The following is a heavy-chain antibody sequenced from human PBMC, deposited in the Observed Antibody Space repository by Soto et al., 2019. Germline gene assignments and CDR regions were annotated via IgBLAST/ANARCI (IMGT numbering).Heavy chain of an antibody. V-gene: IGHV3-23*01. J-gene: IGHJ6*03. CDR2: ISGGGGST. CDR1: GFTFSSYA. Sequence: GESLRLSCAASGFTFSSYAMGWVRQAPGKGLQWVSAISGGGGSTYYADSVKGRFTISRDNSKNTLYLQMNSLRAEDTAVYYCARGQTTVTYRALINYYYYYMDVWGKGTTVTVSS. CDR3: ARGQTTVTYRALINYYYYYMDV. D-gene: IGHD4-4*01.